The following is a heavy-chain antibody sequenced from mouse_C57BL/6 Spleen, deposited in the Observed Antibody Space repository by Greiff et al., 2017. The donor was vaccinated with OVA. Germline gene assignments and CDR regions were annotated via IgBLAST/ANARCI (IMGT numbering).Heavy chain of an antibody. D-gene: IGHD2-1*01. CDR3: AQDRGNYYGNFDY. V-gene: IGHV1-53*01. CDR2: INPSNGGT. Sequence: VQLQQPGTELVKPGASVKLSCKASGYTFTSYWMHWVKQRPGQGLEWIGNINPSNGGTNYNEKFKSKATLTVDKSSSTAYMQLSSLTSEDSAVYDCAQDRGNYYGNFDYWGQGTTLTVSS. CDR1: GYTFTSYW. J-gene: IGHJ2*01.